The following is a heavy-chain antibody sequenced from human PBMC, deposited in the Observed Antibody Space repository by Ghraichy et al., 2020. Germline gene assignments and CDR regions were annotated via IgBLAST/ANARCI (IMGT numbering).Heavy chain of an antibody. J-gene: IGHJ4*02. D-gene: IGHD3-3*01. V-gene: IGHV3-48*03. CDR2: INSGGSTK. Sequence: GGSLRLSCIVSEFIFFSYEMNWVRQAPGKGLEWVSYINSGGSTKYYADSVKGRFTVSRDKTKNLLYLQMNSLRDEDTAVYYCARLNYDLSYGVDYWGQGTLVTVSS. CDR1: EFIFFSYE. CDR3: ARLNYDLSYGVDY.